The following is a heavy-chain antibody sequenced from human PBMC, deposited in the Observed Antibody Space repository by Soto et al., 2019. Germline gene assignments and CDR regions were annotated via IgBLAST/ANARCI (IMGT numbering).Heavy chain of an antibody. J-gene: IGHJ6*03. D-gene: IGHD3-3*01. CDR2: IGSSGSYI. CDR1: GFIFSTYS. CDR3: ARVLVTTFGVVITRLYVDV. Sequence: GGSLRLSCAASGFIFSTYSMNWARQAPGKGLEWVSSIGSSGSYIYYADSVKGRFTISRDNAKNSLYLQMNSLRAEDTAVYYCARVLVTTFGVVITRLYVDVWGKGTTVTVSS. V-gene: IGHV3-21*01.